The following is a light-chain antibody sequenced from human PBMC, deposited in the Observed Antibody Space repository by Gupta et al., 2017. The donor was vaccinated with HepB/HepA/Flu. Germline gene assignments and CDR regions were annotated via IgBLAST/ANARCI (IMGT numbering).Light chain of an antibody. Sequence: DIQMTQSPSSLSASVGDRVTITCRASQSISSYLNWYQQKPGKVPKLLIYAASSLQSGVPSRFSGSGSGTDFTLTISSLQPEDFATYYCQQSDSSLMYTFGQGTKLEIK. CDR3: QQSDSSLMYT. J-gene: IGKJ2*01. CDR1: QSISSY. V-gene: IGKV1-39*01. CDR2: AAS.